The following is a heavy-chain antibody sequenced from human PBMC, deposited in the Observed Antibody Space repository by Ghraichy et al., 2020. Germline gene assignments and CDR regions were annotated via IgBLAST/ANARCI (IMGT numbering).Heavy chain of an antibody. CDR3: ASSRGDYYYYGMDV. Sequence: LTCAASGFTFSSYAMHWVRQAPGKGLEWVAVISYDGSNKYYADSVKGRFTISRDNSKNTLYLQMNSLRAEDTAVYYCASSRGDYYYYGMDVWGQGTTVTVSS. D-gene: IGHD3-10*01. V-gene: IGHV3-30*04. CDR1: GFTFSSYA. CDR2: ISYDGSNK. J-gene: IGHJ6*02.